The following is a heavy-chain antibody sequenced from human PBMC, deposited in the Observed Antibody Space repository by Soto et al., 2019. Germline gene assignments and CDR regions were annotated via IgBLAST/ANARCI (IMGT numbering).Heavy chain of an antibody. CDR2: IIPIFGTA. CDR1: GGTFSSYA. V-gene: IGHV1-69*13. CDR3: ARDHYDSSGYYYFDY. J-gene: IGHJ4*02. Sequence: SVKVSRKASGGTFSSYAISWVRQAPGQGLEWMGGIIPIFGTANYAQKFQGRVTITADESTSTAYMELSSLRSEDTAVYYCARDHYDSSGYYYFDYWGQGTLVTVSS. D-gene: IGHD3-22*01.